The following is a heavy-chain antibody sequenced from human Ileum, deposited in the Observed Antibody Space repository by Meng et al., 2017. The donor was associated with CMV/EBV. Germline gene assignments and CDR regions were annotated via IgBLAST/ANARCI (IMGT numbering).Heavy chain of an antibody. CDR1: GFPLRSYA. Sequence: GGSLRLSCVASGFPLRSYAMNWVRQAPGKGLEWLSIIYNGDSKTDYSDSVKGRFTMSRDKARNTVYWQMNNLRADDTAVYYCAKDSGSSQSCYLAYRGQGTRVTVSS. CDR3: AKDSGSSQSCYLAY. J-gene: IGHJ4*02. V-gene: IGHV3-23*03. D-gene: IGHD2-15*01. CDR2: IYNGDSKT.